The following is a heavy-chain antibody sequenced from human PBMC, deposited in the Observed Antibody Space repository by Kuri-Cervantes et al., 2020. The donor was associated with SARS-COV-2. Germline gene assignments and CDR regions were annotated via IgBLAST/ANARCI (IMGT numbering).Heavy chain of an antibody. CDR2: IIPIFGTA. CDR3: ARGAPIVVVVAATPTRTYGMDA. Sequence: SVKASCKASGGTFSSYAISWVRQAPGQGLEWMGGIIPIFGTANYAQKFQGRVTVTADKSTSTAYMELSSLRSEDTAVYYCARGAPIVVVVAATPTRTYGMDAWGQGTTVTVSS. V-gene: IGHV1-69*06. J-gene: IGHJ6*02. CDR1: GGTFSSYA. D-gene: IGHD2-15*01.